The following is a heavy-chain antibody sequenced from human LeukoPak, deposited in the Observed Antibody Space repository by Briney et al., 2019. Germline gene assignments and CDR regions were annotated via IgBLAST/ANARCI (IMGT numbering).Heavy chain of an antibody. CDR2: INWNADST. V-gene: IGHV3-20*04. D-gene: IGHD3-9*01. CDR1: GFKFSDYG. Sequence: SGGSLRLSCAASGFKFSDYGMSWVRQAPGKGLGWVSGINWNADSTGYADSVKGRFTISKDNAKNSLFLQMNSLRAEDTAMYYCARAILSDPKYYGMDVWGQGTTVTVSS. J-gene: IGHJ6*02. CDR3: ARAILSDPKYYGMDV.